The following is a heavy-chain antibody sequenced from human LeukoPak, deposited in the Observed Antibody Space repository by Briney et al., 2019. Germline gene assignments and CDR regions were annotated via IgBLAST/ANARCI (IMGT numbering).Heavy chain of an antibody. CDR1: GGSISSYY. D-gene: IGHD3-22*01. J-gene: IGHJ3*02. Sequence: SETLSLTCTVSGGSISSYYWSWIRQPPGKGLEWIGYIYYSGSTNYNPSLKSRVTISVDTSKNQFSLKLSSVTAADTAVYYCARDSRYDSSGYSLIDAFDIWGQGTMVTVSS. V-gene: IGHV4-59*01. CDR2: IYYSGST. CDR3: ARDSRYDSSGYSLIDAFDI.